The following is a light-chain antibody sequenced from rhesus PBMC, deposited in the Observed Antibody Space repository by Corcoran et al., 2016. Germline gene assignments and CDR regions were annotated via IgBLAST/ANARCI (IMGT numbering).Light chain of an antibody. Sequence: DIQMTQSPSSLSASVGDRVTITCQASQDLRNNLAWYQQTPGRSPKLLIFATSTLQNGVPSTVRGTGSRTDFTLNVSSLQPEDFATYYCQQGYGMPYSFGQGTKVEIK. CDR1: QDLRNN. V-gene: IGKV1S17*01. CDR2: ATS. J-gene: IGKJ2*01. CDR3: QQGYGMPYS.